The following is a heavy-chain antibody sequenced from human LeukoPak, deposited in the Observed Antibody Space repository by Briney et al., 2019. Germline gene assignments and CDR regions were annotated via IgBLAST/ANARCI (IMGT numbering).Heavy chain of an antibody. V-gene: IGHV1-69*13. CDR2: IIPIFGTA. J-gene: IGHJ4*02. D-gene: IGHD3-22*01. CDR1: GGTFSSYA. Sequence: GASVKVSCKASGGTFSSYATSWVRQAPGQGLEWMGGIIPIFGTANYAQKFQGRVTITGDESTSTAYMELSSLRSEDTAVYYCATLYYYDSSGYYRNWGQGTLVTVSS. CDR3: ATLYYYDSSGYYRN.